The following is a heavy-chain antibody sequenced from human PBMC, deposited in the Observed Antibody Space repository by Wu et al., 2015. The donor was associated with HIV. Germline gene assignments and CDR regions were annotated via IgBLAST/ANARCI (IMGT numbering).Heavy chain of an antibody. CDR3: ARYAEPDQLSTLYSSSWVRGFDP. CDR2: IIPIFGTA. D-gene: IGHD6-13*01. Sequence: QVQLVQSGAEVKKPGSSVKVSCKASGGTFSSYAISWVRQAPGQGLEWMGGIIPIFGTANYAQKFQGRVTITTDESTSTAYMELSSLRSEDTAVYYCARYAEPDQLSTLYSSSWVRGFDPVGPGNPGHRLL. J-gene: IGHJ5*02. CDR1: GGTFSSYA. V-gene: IGHV1-69*05.